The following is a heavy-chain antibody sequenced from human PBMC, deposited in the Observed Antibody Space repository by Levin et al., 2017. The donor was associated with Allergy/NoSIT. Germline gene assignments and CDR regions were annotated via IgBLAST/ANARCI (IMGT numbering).Heavy chain of an antibody. V-gene: IGHV4-4*02. CDR3: ARGNSSGWYGTYFDY. Sequence: SETLSLTCAVSGGSISSSNWWSWVRQPPGKGLEWIGEIYHSGSTNYNPSLKSRVTISVDKSKNQFSLKLSSVTAADTAVYYCARGNSSGWYGTYFDYWGQGTLVTVSS. CDR2: IYHSGST. D-gene: IGHD6-19*01. J-gene: IGHJ4*02. CDR1: GGSISSSNW.